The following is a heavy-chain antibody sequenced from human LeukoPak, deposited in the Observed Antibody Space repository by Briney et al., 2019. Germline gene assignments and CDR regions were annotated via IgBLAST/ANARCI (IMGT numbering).Heavy chain of an antibody. D-gene: IGHD4-17*01. CDR1: GYIFTNFY. Sequence: ASVKVSCKASGYIFTNFYLHWVRQAPGQGLEWMALINPSGGNIRYAQKLQGRVTMTRDTSTTTVYMELSSLRSEDTAVYYCARGGHLRYGDTQNWFDPWGQGTLVTVPS. J-gene: IGHJ5*02. V-gene: IGHV1-46*04. CDR3: ARGGHLRYGDTQNWFDP. CDR2: INPSGGNI.